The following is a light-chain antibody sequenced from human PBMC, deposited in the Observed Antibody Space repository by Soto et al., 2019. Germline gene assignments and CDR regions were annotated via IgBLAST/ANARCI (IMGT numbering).Light chain of an antibody. J-gene: IGLJ3*02. CDR3: TSYTTSSTHWV. CDR1: RSDVGGYNY. V-gene: IGLV2-14*01. Sequence: QSALTQPASVSGSPGQSITISCTGTRSDVGGYNYVSWYQQPPGKAPKLMIYEVSNRPSGVSNRFSGSKSGNTASLTISGLQAEDEADYYCTSYTTSSTHWVFGGGTKLTVL. CDR2: EVS.